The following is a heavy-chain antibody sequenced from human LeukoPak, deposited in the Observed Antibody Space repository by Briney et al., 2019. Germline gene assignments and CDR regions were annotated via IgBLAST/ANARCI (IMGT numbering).Heavy chain of an antibody. CDR3: ARRERLGYSYGRGTLDI. D-gene: IGHD5-18*01. CDR1: GFTFSSYG. CDR2: IDSTGST. V-gene: IGHV3-66*01. Sequence: GGSLRLSCAASGFTFSSYGMHWVRQAPGKGLEWVSFIDSTGSTYYADSVKGRFTISRDNSRNTLYLQMNSLRVEDTAVYYCARRERLGYSYGRGTLDIWGQGTMVAVSS. J-gene: IGHJ3*02.